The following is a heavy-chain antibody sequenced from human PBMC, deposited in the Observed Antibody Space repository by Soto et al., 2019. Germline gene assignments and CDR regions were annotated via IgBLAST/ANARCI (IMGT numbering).Heavy chain of an antibody. Sequence: GGSLRLSCAASGFTFSSSAMSWVRQAPGKGLEWVSAISGSGGSTYYADSVKGRFTISRDNSKNTLYLQMNSLRAEDTAVYYCAKSTGGYDTFGYWGQGTLVTVSS. CDR1: GFTFSSSA. CDR2: ISGSGGST. J-gene: IGHJ4*02. CDR3: AKSTGGYDTFGY. V-gene: IGHV3-23*01. D-gene: IGHD5-12*01.